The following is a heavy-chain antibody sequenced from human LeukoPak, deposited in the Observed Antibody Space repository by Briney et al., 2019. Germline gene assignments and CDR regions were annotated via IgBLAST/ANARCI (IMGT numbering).Heavy chain of an antibody. D-gene: IGHD3-3*01. Sequence: PSETLSLTCTVSGGSISNHYWNWIRQPPGKGLQWIGYIYRSGSTDYNPSLKSRVTISVDTSKNQFSLKLSSVTAADTAVYYCARTDYDFWSGPNWFDPWGQGTLVTVSS. V-gene: IGHV4-59*08. CDR1: GGSISNHY. J-gene: IGHJ5*02. CDR3: ARTDYDFWSGPNWFDP. CDR2: IYRSGST.